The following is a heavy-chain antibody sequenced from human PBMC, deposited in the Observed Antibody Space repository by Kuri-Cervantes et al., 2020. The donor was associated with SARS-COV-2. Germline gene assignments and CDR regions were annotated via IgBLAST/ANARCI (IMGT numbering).Heavy chain of an antibody. D-gene: IGHD2-2*01. CDR1: GFTFSYYW. V-gene: IGHV3-7*04. CDR3: ARDGWGSTSHNWFDP. J-gene: IGHJ5*02. Sequence: GESLKISCAASGFTFSYYWMSWVRQAPGKGLEWVANINQVGSEEYYVGSVKGRFTISRDNAKNSLYLQMNSLRAEDTAVYYCARDGWGSTSHNWFDPWGQGTLVTVSS. CDR2: INQVGSEE.